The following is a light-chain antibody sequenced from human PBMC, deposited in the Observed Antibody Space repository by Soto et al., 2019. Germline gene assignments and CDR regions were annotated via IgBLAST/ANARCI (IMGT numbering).Light chain of an antibody. Sequence: PTTLTVSSGEGATLSCRTSQGIGDPLAWYQKKPGQHPSILTYDTSTGATGVPTRFSGSRSGAEFTLTINRQQYEDVADYYCQPYNNSPLTCGRGTKLDIK. CDR3: QPYNNSPLT. J-gene: IGKJ4*01. CDR1: QGIGDP. CDR2: DTS. V-gene: IGKV3-15*01.